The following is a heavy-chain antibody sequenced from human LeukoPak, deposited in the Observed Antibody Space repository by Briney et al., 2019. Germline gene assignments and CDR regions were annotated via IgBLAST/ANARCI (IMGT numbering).Heavy chain of an antibody. J-gene: IGHJ4*02. V-gene: IGHV4-59*08. D-gene: IGHD5-18*01. CDR1: GGSISSYY. CDR2: IYYSGST. Sequence: SETLSLTCTVSGGSISSYYWSWIRQPPGKGLEWIGYIYYSGSTNYNPSLKSRVTISVDTSKNQFSLKLSSVTAADTAVYYCARRSYGTGYFDYWGQGTLVTASS. CDR3: ARRSYGTGYFDY.